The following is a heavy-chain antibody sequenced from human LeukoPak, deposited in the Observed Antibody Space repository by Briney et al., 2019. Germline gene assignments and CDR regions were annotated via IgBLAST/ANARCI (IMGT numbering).Heavy chain of an antibody. D-gene: IGHD3-10*01. V-gene: IGHV3-7*01. Sequence: GGSLRLSCAASGFTFSSYWMTWFRQAPGKGLEWVANIKQDGTEIFYVDSVRGRFIISRDNAENSLYLQMNSLRVEDTAVYYCARTPDGADYWGQGTLVTVSS. CDR1: GFTFSSYW. CDR3: ARTPDGADY. J-gene: IGHJ4*02. CDR2: IKQDGTEI.